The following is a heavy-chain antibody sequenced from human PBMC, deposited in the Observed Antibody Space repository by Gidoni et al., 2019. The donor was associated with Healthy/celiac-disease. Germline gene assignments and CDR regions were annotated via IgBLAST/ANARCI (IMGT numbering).Heavy chain of an antibody. CDR3: ARGRVYYYGSGSYYSTARDAFDI. D-gene: IGHD3-10*01. CDR1: GGSFSGYY. Sequence: QVQLQQWGAGLLKPSETLSLTCAVYGGSFSGYYWSWLRQPPGKGLEWIGEINHSGSTNYNPSLKSRVTISVDTSKNQFSLKLSSVTAADTAVYYCARGRVYYYGSGSYYSTARDAFDIWGQGTMVTVSS. CDR2: INHSGST. V-gene: IGHV4-34*01. J-gene: IGHJ3*02.